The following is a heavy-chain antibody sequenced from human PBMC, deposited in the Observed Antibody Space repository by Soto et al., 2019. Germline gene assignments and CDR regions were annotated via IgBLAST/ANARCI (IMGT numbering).Heavy chain of an antibody. Sequence: PGGSLRLSCAASGFIFSTYGMHWVRQPPGKGLEWVAVIWYDGSNKYYADSVKGRFTISRDNSKNTLYLQMNSLRAEDTAVYYCARARYVVTPFDAFDIWGQGTMVTVSS. J-gene: IGHJ3*02. CDR1: GFIFSTYG. CDR3: ARARYVVTPFDAFDI. D-gene: IGHD2-21*02. V-gene: IGHV3-33*01. CDR2: IWYDGSNK.